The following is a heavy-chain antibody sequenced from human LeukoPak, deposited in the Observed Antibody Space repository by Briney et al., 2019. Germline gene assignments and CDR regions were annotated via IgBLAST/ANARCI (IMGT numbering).Heavy chain of an antibody. CDR2: IKEDGGEK. CDR1: GFRFRNHW. V-gene: IGHV3-7*01. Sequence: GGSLRLSCVASGFRFRNHWMNWVRQAPGKGLEWVANIKEDGGEKYYVDSVKGRFTISRDNARNSLFLQMNSLRAEDTAVYYCAKGVDVWGKGTTVTVSS. CDR3: AKGVDV. J-gene: IGHJ6*04.